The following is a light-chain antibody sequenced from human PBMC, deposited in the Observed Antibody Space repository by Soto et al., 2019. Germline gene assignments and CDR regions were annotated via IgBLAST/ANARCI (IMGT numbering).Light chain of an antibody. CDR2: DAS. V-gene: IGKV3-11*01. Sequence: EIVVTQSPATLSLSPGERATLSCRASQSVSSYLAWYQQKPGQAPRLLIYDASNRATGIPARFSGSGSGTDFTLTIRSLEPEDFAIYYCKQRANWPLTTFGHGTRLEIK. J-gene: IGKJ5*01. CDR3: KQRANWPLTT. CDR1: QSVSSY.